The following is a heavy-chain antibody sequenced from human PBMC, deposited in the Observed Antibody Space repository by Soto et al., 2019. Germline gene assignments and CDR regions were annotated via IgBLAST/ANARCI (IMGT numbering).Heavy chain of an antibody. CDR1: GFTFSSYG. CDR2: ISYDGSNK. V-gene: IGHV3-30*03. J-gene: IGHJ4*02. D-gene: IGHD2-8*01. CDR3: ARDRGAYCSKGVCSGPYFDY. Sequence: PGGSLRLSCAASGFTFSSYGMHWVRQAPGKGLEWVAVISYDGSNKYYADSVKGRFTISRDNAKNSLYLQMNSLRDDDTAVYYCARDRGAYCSKGVCSGPYFDYWGRGXLVTVSS.